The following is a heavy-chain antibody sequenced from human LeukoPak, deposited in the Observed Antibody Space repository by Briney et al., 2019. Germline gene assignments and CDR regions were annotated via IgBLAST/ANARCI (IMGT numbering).Heavy chain of an antibody. J-gene: IGHJ4*02. CDR3: ARRLPYFVVVPTAMGGYLDY. CDR1: GGSFSDYY. D-gene: IGHD2-2*01. V-gene: IGHV4-34*01. CDR2: INRRGRT. Sequence: SETLSLTCAVDGGSFSDYYWSWIRQPPGKGLEWIGEINRRGRTNYNPSLKSRVTISVDTSKNQFSLKLSSVTAADTAVYYCARRLPYFVVVPTAMGGYLDYWGQGTLVTVSS.